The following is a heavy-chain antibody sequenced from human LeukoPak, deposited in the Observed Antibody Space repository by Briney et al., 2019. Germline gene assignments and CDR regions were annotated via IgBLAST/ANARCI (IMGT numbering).Heavy chain of an antibody. CDR1: GYTFTGYY. Sequence: ASVKVSCKASGYTFTGYYMHWVRQAPGQGLEWMGWISTYNDDTFYAQNFQDRVTMTKDRSTTTAYLEVRSLGSDDAATYFCARAPMVGGHGAYWGQGTLVTVSS. D-gene: IGHD2-15*01. CDR3: ARAPMVGGHGAY. V-gene: IGHV1-18*04. CDR2: ISTYNDDT. J-gene: IGHJ4*02.